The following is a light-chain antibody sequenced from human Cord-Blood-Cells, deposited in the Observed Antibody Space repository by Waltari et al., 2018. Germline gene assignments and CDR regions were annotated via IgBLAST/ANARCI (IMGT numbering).Light chain of an antibody. J-gene: IGKJ4*01. CDR1: QGISSC. Sequence: QMPQYPSSVSASVGDRFNITCRASQGISSCLAWYQQKPGKAPKLLIYAASSLQSGVPSSFSGSGSGTDFTLTISRLQPEDFATYYCQQANSFPLTGGGGTKVEIK. V-gene: IGKV1D-12*01. CDR2: AAS. CDR3: QQANSFPLT.